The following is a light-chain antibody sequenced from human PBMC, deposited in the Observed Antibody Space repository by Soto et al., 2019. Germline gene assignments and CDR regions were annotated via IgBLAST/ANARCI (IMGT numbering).Light chain of an antibody. CDR1: QSLLYSNGYNY. V-gene: IGKV2-28*01. Sequence: DIVTTQSPVSLPVTPGEPASISCRSSQSLLYSNGYNYLNWYLQKPGQSPQLLIYAGSRRAAGVHGRFSGSGSGTDFTMKISTVEAEDVGVYYCMQALRSPTNXGGGTKVDIK. J-gene: IGKJ4*01. CDR3: MQALRSPTN. CDR2: AGS.